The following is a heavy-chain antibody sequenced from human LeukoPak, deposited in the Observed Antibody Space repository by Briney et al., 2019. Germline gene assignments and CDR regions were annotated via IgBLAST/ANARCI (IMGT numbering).Heavy chain of an antibody. CDR2: IYFSGST. Sequence: SETLSLTCTVSGGSISSGDYYWSWIRQPPGKGLEWIGYIYFSGSTYYNPSLKRRVTISVDTSKNQFSLKLSSVTAADTAVYYCARDYYDSSGYRHFDYWGQGTLVTVSS. CDR3: ARDYYDSSGYRHFDY. D-gene: IGHD3-22*01. CDR1: GGSISSGDYY. J-gene: IGHJ4*02. V-gene: IGHV4-30-4*08.